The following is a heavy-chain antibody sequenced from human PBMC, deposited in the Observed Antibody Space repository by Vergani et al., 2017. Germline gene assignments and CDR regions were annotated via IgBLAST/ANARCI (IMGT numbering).Heavy chain of an antibody. CDR2: ISAYNGNT. Sequence: QVQLVQSGAEVKKPGASVKVSCKASGYTFTSYGISWVRQAPGQGLEWMGWISAYNGNTNYAQKLQGRVTMTTDTSTSTAYMELSSLRSEDTAVYYCARVYYDSSGHSYGMDVWGQGTTVTVSS. D-gene: IGHD3-22*01. V-gene: IGHV1-18*01. CDR1: GYTFTSYG. J-gene: IGHJ6*02. CDR3: ARVYYDSSGHSYGMDV.